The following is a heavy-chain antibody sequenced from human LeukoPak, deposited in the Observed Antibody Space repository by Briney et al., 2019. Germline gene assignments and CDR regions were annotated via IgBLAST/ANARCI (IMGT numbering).Heavy chain of an antibody. J-gene: IGHJ6*03. V-gene: IGHV3-7*01. D-gene: IGHD3-10*01. Sequence: PGGSLRLSCAASGFTFRKYVMTWVRQAPGKGLEWVANIKQDGSEKYYVDSVKGRFTISRDNAKNSLYLQMNSLRAEDTAVYYCARTGSGSYYTYYYYMDVWGKGTTVTVSS. CDR1: GFTFRKYV. CDR2: IKQDGSEK. CDR3: ARTGSGSYYTYYYYMDV.